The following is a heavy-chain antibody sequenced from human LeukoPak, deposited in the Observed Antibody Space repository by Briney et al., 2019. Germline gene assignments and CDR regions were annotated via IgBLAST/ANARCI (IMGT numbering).Heavy chain of an antibody. CDR3: TTDHIVVVTAIDDS. J-gene: IGHJ4*02. CDR1: GFTFSSYA. D-gene: IGHD2-21*02. V-gene: IGHV3-23*01. CDR2: ISDSGGST. Sequence: PGGSLRLSCAASGFTFSSYAMNWVRQAPGKGLEWVSAISDSGGSTYYADSVKGRFTISRDNSKNTLYLQMNSLKAEDTAMYCCTTDHIVVVTAIDDSWGQGTLVSVSS.